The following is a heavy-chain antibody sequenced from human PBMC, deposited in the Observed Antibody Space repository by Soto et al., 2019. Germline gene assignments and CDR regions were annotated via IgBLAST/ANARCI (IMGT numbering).Heavy chain of an antibody. D-gene: IGHD1-26*01. J-gene: IGHJ6*02. CDR3: ARSVGAYYYGMDV. CDR1: GASITSTSYH. CDR2: FYYSGST. Sequence: SETLSLTCTVSGASITSTSYHWGWIRQPPGKGLEWIGNFYYSGSTYYNPSLRSRVTISVDASKNQFSVKVSSVTATDTAVYYCARSVGAYYYGMDVWGQGTTVTVSS. V-gene: IGHV4-39*01.